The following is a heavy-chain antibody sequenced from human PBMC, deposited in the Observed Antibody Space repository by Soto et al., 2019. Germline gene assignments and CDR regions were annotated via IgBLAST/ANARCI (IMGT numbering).Heavy chain of an antibody. CDR3: ARAPRYDSSGYPSDFDY. J-gene: IGHJ4*02. Sequence: QVQLVQSGAEVKKPGASVKVSCKASGYTFTSYYMHWVRQAPGQGLEWMGIINPSGGSTSYAQKFQGRVTMTRDTSTSTVYRELSSLRSEDTAVYYCARAPRYDSSGYPSDFDYWGQGTLVTVSS. D-gene: IGHD3-22*01. CDR2: INPSGGST. CDR1: GYTFTSYY. V-gene: IGHV1-46*01.